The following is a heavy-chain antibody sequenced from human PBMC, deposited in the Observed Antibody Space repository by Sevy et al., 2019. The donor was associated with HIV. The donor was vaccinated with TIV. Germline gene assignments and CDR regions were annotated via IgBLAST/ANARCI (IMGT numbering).Heavy chain of an antibody. CDR2: IYGSGGAT. D-gene: IGHD3-22*01. CDR1: GFTLTSYA. Sequence: GGSLRLSCKPSGFTLTSYAMSWVRQAPGKGLEWVSTIYGSGGATYYADSVKGRFTIYRDNSKNTLYLQMNSLRIEDTAVYYCAGGRYDSSGSFDAFDIWGQGTMVTVSS. CDR3: AGGRYDSSGSFDAFDI. V-gene: IGHV3-23*01. J-gene: IGHJ3*02.